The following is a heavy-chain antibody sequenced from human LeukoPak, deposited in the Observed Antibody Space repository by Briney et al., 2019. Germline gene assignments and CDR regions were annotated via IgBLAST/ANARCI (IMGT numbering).Heavy chain of an antibody. CDR1: GFTFDDYA. V-gene: IGHV3-9*03. D-gene: IGHD3-10*01. CDR2: ISWNSGSI. Sequence: PGGTLRLSCAASGFTFDDYAMHWVRQAPGKGLEWVSGISWNSGSIGYADSVKGRFTISRDNAKNSLYLQMNSLRAEDMALYYCAKGSGDRTLDYFDYWGQGTLVTVSS. J-gene: IGHJ4*02. CDR3: AKGSGDRTLDYFDY.